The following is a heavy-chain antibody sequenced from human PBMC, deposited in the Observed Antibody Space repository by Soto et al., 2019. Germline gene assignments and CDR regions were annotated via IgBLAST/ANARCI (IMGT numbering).Heavy chain of an antibody. D-gene: IGHD1-1*01. V-gene: IGHV3-30-3*01. CDR3: ARDRLRYNWNDFPYYYSGMDV. J-gene: IGHJ6*02. CDR2: ISYDGSNK. CDR1: GFTFSSYA. Sequence: QVQLVESGGGVVQPGRTLRLSCAASGFTFSSYAMHWVRQAPGKGLEWVAVISYDGSNKYYADCVKGRFTISRDNSKNTLYLQMNSLRAEDTAVYYCARDRLRYNWNDFPYYYSGMDVWGQGTTVTVSS.